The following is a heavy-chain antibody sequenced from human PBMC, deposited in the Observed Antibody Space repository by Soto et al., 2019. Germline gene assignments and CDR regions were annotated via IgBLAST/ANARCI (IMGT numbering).Heavy chain of an antibody. J-gene: IGHJ6*02. CDR2: ISSSSSYI. V-gene: IGHV3-21*01. CDR1: GFTFSSYS. D-gene: IGHD3-3*01. Sequence: GGALRLFCAASGFTFSSYSMNWVRQAPGKGLEWVSSISSSSSYIYYADSVKGRFTISRDNAKNSLYLQMNSLRAEDTAVYYCARSDPSRYYDFWSRDRDVYYYYGMDVWGQGTTVTVYS. CDR3: ARSDPSRYYDFWSRDRDVYYYYGMDV.